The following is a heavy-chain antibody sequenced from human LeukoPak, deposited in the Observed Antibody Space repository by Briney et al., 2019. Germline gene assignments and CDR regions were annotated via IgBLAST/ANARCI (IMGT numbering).Heavy chain of an antibody. CDR3: ARDRGSSWYFDLDY. V-gene: IGHV1-18*01. CDR1: GYTFTSYG. J-gene: IGHJ4*02. CDR2: ISAYNGNT. Sequence: ASVKVSCKASGYTFTSYGISWVRQAPGQGLEWMGWISAYNGNTNYAQKLQGRVTMSTDTSTSTAYMELRSLRSDDTAVYYCARDRGSSWYFDLDYWGQGTLVTVSS. D-gene: IGHD6-13*01.